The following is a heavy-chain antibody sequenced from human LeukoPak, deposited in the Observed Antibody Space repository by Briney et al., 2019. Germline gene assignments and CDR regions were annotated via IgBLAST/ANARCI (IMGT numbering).Heavy chain of an antibody. CDR2: ISTFNGNT. Sequence: GASVKVSCKASGYAFTNYGISWVRQAPGQGLEWLGWISTFNGNTNYAQRLQDRVTMTTDTSTNTAYLELRSLRSDDTAVYYCARASRRATRVVLNWGQGTLVTVSS. CDR3: ARASRRATRVVLN. CDR1: GYAFTNYG. V-gene: IGHV1-18*01. J-gene: IGHJ4*02. D-gene: IGHD2-8*02.